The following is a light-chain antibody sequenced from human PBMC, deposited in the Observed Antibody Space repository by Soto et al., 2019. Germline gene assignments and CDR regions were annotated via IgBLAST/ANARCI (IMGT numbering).Light chain of an antibody. CDR3: SSYTSSSTLYG. CDR1: SSDVGGYNY. CDR2: EVS. Sequence: QSALTQPASVSGSPGQSITISCTGTSSDVGGYNYVSWYQQHPGKAPKLMIYEVSNRPSGVSNRFSGSKSGNTASLTISGLQAEDEADYYCSSYTSSSTLYGFGTGTKATVL. V-gene: IGLV2-14*01. J-gene: IGLJ1*01.